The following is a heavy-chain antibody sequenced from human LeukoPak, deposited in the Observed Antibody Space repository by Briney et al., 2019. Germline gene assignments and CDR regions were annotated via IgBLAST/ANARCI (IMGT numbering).Heavy chain of an antibody. CDR3: ARVNDNNWNYLGYFDY. V-gene: IGHV3-30*01. Sequence: GRSLRLSCAASGFTFSSYAMHWVRQAPGKGLEWVAVISYDGSNKYYADSVKGRLTISRDNSKNTLYLQMNSLRAEDTAVYYCARVNDNNWNYLGYFDYWGQGTLVTVSS. D-gene: IGHD1-7*01. CDR2: ISYDGSNK. CDR1: GFTFSSYA. J-gene: IGHJ4*01.